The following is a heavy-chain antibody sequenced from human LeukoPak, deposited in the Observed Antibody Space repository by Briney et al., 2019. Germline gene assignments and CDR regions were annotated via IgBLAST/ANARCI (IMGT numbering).Heavy chain of an antibody. Sequence: GGSLRLSCAASGFTFSSYWMHWVRQAPGKGLVWVSRINSDGSSTSYADSVKGRFTISRDNAKNTLYLQMNSLRAEDTAVYYCARDPYYYDSSGYYRDDYVDYWGQGTLVTVSS. CDR1: GFTFSSYW. D-gene: IGHD3-22*01. CDR3: ARDPYYYDSSGYYRDDYVDY. J-gene: IGHJ4*02. CDR2: INSDGSST. V-gene: IGHV3-74*01.